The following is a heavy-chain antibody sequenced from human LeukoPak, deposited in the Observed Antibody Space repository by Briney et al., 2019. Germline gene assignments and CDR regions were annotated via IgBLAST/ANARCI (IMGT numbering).Heavy chain of an antibody. V-gene: IGHV3-23*01. CDR2: ISGSGGST. J-gene: IGHJ4*02. D-gene: IGHD3-10*01. CDR1: GFTFSSYA. CDR3: AKGVYYYGSGSYPAL. Sequence: GESLRLSCAASGFTFSSYAMSWVRQAPGKGLEWVSAISGSGGSTYYADSVKGRFTISRDNSKNTLYLQMNSLRAEDTAVYYCAKGVYYYGSGSYPALWGQGTLVTVSS.